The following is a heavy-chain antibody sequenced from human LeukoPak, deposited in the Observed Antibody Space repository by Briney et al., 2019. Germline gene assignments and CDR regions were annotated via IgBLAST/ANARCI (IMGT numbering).Heavy chain of an antibody. J-gene: IGHJ3*02. D-gene: IGHD3-22*01. CDR3: ASTYYDRPRRAFDI. CDR1: GGSISSGGYY. CDR2: IYYSGST. V-gene: IGHV4-31*03. Sequence: PSQTLSLTCTVSGGSISSGGYYWSWIRQHPGKGLEWIGYIYYSGSTYYNPSLKSRVTISVDTSKNQFSLKLSSVTAADTAVYYCASTYYDRPRRAFDIWGQGTMVTVSS.